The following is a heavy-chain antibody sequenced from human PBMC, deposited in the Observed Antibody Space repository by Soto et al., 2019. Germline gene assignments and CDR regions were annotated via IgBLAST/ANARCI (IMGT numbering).Heavy chain of an antibody. CDR1: GVTFSDYY. Sequence: QVQLVESGGGLVKPGGSLRLSCAASGVTFSDYYMSWIRQAPGKGLEWISYISSSGSTIDYADSVKGRFTISRDNAKHSLYLKRTSRRAEAPSLYYCARGGGGVCDYWGQGTLVTVSS. CDR2: ISSSGSTI. D-gene: IGHD3-16*01. V-gene: IGHV3-11*04. J-gene: IGHJ4*02. CDR3: ARGGGGVCDY.